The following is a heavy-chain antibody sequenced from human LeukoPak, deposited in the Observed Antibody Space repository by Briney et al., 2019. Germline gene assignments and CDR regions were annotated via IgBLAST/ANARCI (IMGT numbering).Heavy chain of an antibody. V-gene: IGHV4-4*02. CDR3: AAAPILRGEGGEHYKYGMDV. CDR2: IYHNGTP. CDR1: VGSINSGNW. J-gene: IGHJ6*02. Sequence: SETLSLTCAVSVGSINSGNWWSWVRQSPGKGLEWIGEIYHNGTPNYNPSLKSRVTISADTFKNHFSLKMTSVTAADTAVYYCAAAPILRGEGGEHYKYGMDVWGQGTTVIVSS. D-gene: IGHD2-2*02.